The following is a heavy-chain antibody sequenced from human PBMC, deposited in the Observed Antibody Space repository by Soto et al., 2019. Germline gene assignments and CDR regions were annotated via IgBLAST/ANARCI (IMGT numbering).Heavy chain of an antibody. D-gene: IGHD2-8*02. CDR3: TGEVASGY. V-gene: IGHV3-30*03. CDR1: GFTVSTYG. Sequence: QVQLVESGGGVVQPGRSLRLSCAVSGFTVSTYGMHWVRQAPGKGLEWVAVISRDGGTKYYADSVKGRFTISRDNSRNTXFXXMNXXRXXXMAVYYCTGEVASGYWGQGTLVTVSS. J-gene: IGHJ4*02. CDR2: ISRDGGTK.